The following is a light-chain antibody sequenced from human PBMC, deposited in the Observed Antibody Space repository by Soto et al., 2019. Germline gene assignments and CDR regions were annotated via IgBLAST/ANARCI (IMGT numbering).Light chain of an antibody. CDR2: NNN. J-gene: IGLJ1*01. CDR1: SSNIGSNT. Sequence: QAVVTQPPSASGTPGQRVTISCSGSSSNIGSNTVYWYQQLPGTAPKLLIYNNNQRPSGVPDRFSGSKSGTSASLAISGLQSEDEADYYCAAWDDSLNGLVFGTGTKVTVL. CDR3: AAWDDSLNGLV. V-gene: IGLV1-44*01.